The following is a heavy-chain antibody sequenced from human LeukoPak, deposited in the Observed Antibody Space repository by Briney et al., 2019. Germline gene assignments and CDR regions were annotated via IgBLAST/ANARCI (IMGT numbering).Heavy chain of an antibody. CDR2: INPSGGST. J-gene: IGHJ5*02. CDR3: ARHVRYYGSGGYNWFDP. V-gene: IGHV1-46*01. CDR1: GYTFTRYY. Sequence: GASVKVSCKASGYTFTRYYIHWVRQAPGQGLEWVGTINPSGGSTSYAQKFQGRLTVTRDMSTSTVYMELSSLGSEDTAVYYCARHVRYYGSGGYNWFDPWGQGTLVTVSS. D-gene: IGHD3-10*01.